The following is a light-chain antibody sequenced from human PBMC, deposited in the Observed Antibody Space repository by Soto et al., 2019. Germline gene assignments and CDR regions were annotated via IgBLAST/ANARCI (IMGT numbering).Light chain of an antibody. Sequence: DIVLPQSPATLSLSPGERATLSCRASQSISNSLAWYQQKPGQAPRLIINDAFNRATGIPARFSGSGSGTDFTLTISGLEPEDFAVYCCQHRFSLPPAFCQGT. CDR2: DAF. J-gene: IGKJ1*01. V-gene: IGKV3-11*01. CDR3: QHRFSLPPA. CDR1: QSISNS.